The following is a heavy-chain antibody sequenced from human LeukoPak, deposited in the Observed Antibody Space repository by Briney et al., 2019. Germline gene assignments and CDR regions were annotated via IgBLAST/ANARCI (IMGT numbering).Heavy chain of an antibody. CDR1: GGTFSSYA. CDR2: SIPIFGTT. V-gene: IGHV1-69*13. D-gene: IGHD2-21*02. J-gene: IGHJ6*02. CDR3: AYLNCGGDCYSPYYYYALDV. Sequence: ASVKVSCKASGGTFSSYAIYWVRQAPGQGLEWMGGSIPIFGTTYYAQKFEGRVTITADESTSTAYMELSSLRSDDTAVYFCAYLNCGGDCYSPYYYYALDVRGQGTTVTVSS.